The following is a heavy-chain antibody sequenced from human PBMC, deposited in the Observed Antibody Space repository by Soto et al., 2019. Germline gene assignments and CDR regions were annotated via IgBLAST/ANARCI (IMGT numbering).Heavy chain of an antibody. V-gene: IGHV1-8*01. D-gene: IGHD2-15*01. Sequence: ASVKVSCKASGYTFTSYDINWVRQATGQGLEWMGWMNPNSGNTGYAQKFQGRVTMTRNTSISTAYMELSSLRSEDTAVYYCAIFLGSSSGGCCYPHPRFGHWGQGTLATVPS. CDR3: AIFLGSSSGGCCYPHPRFGH. CDR2: MNPNSGNT. J-gene: IGHJ4*01. CDR1: GYTFTSYD.